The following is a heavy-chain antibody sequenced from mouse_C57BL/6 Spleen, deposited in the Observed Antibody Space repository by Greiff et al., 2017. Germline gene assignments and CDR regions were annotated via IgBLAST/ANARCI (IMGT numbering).Heavy chain of an antibody. CDR2: IYPGDGDT. CDR1: GYAFSSSW. J-gene: IGHJ4*01. Sequence: QVQLKESGPELVKPGASVKISCKASGYAFSSSWMNRVKQRPGKGLEWIGRIYPGDGDTNYNGKFKGKATLTADKSSSTAYMQLSSLTSEDSAVYFCARSGGNYGYAMDYWGQGTSVTVSS. CDR3: ARSGGNYGYAMDY. D-gene: IGHD2-1*01. V-gene: IGHV1-82*01.